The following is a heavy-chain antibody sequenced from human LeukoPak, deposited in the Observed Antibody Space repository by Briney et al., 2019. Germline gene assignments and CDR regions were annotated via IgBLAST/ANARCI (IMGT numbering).Heavy chain of an antibody. CDR1: GYTFTSYC. CDR3: ARDNSGKGFDY. J-gene: IGHJ4*02. Sequence: ASVKVSCKASGYTFTSYCMHWVRQAPGQGLEWMGIINPSGGSTSYAQKFQGRVTMTRDTSTSTVYMELSSLRSEDTAVYYCARDNSGKGFDYWGQGTLVTVSS. D-gene: IGHD3-10*01. V-gene: IGHV1-46*01. CDR2: INPSGGST.